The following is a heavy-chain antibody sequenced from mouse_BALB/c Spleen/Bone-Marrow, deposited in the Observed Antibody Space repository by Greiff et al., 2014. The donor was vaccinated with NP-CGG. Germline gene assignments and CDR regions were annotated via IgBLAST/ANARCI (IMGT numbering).Heavy chain of an antibody. Sequence: QVQLQQSGAELAKPGASVKMPCKASGYTFTTYWMHWVKQRPGQGLEWIGYINPSTGYTEYIQKSKDKATLTADKSSSTAYMQLNSLTSEDSSVYYCVLITPVVSDYWGQGTTLTVSS. J-gene: IGHJ2*01. CDR2: INPSTGYT. CDR3: VLITPVVSDY. D-gene: IGHD1-1*01. CDR1: GYTFTTYW. V-gene: IGHV1-7*01.